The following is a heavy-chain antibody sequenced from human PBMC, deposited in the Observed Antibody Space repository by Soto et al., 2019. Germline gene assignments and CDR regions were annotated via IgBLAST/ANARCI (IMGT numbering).Heavy chain of an antibody. D-gene: IGHD5-12*01. CDR1: GFTFSSYG. V-gene: IGHV3-33*01. J-gene: IGHJ6*02. Sequence: PGGSLRLSCAASGFTFSSYGMHGVRQAPGKGLEWVAVIWYDGSNKWYADSVKGRFTISRDNSKNTLYLQMNSLRAEDTAVYSCARDRGYSGYDSPRFYYGMDVWGQGTTVTVS. CDR2: IWYDGSNK. CDR3: ARDRGYSGYDSPRFYYGMDV.